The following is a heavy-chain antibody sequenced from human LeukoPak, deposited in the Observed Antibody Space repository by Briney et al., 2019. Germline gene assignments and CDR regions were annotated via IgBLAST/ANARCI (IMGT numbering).Heavy chain of an antibody. CDR1: GFIFSDHY. J-gene: IGHJ6*03. V-gene: IGHV3-7*01. Sequence: GGSLRLSCAASGFIFSDHYITWVRQAPGKGLEWVASIKPDGSDKYYVGSVKGRFTISRDNSKNTLYLQMNSLRAEDTAVYYCAKDLATTVTTLRWGDYYYYMDVWGKGTTVTVSS. CDR2: IKPDGSDK. D-gene: IGHD4-17*01. CDR3: AKDLATTVTTLRWGDYYYYMDV.